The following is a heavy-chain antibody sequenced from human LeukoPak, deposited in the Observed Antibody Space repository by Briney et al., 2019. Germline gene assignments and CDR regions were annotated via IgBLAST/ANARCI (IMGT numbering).Heavy chain of an antibody. CDR1: GYTFTDYY. D-gene: IGHD3-16*02. J-gene: IGHJ1*01. Sequence: ASVKVSCKASGYTFTDYYMHWVRQAPGQGLEWMGWLNPNSGDTNYAQKFQGRVSMTRDTSISTAYMDLSDLRSDDTAVYYCARTSYDYLWGTYRPIYFQHWGQGTLVTVSS. CDR3: ARTSYDYLWGTYRPIYFQH. V-gene: IGHV1-2*02. CDR2: LNPNSGDT.